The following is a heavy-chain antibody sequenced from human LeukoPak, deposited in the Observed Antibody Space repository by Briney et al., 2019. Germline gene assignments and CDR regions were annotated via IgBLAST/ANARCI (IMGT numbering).Heavy chain of an antibody. Sequence: SETLSLTCTVSGGSISSYFWSWFRQHPGKGLEWIGYISYSGSTNYNPSLKSRITISLDTSKNQFSLKLSSVTAADTAVYYCARRRERRRTDRFDYFDYWGQGALVAVSS. CDR2: ISYSGST. J-gene: IGHJ4*02. CDR1: GGSISSYF. D-gene: IGHD1-26*01. CDR3: ARRRERRRTDRFDYFDY. V-gene: IGHV4-59*08.